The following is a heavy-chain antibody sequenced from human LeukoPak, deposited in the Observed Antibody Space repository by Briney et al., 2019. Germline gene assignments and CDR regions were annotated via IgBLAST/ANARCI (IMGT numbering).Heavy chain of an antibody. J-gene: IGHJ4*02. D-gene: IGHD3-3*01. CDR2: IYTSGST. V-gene: IGHV4-61*02. Sequence: PSEALSLTCTVSGGSISSGSYYWSWIRQPAGKGLEWIGRIYTSGSTNHNPSLKSRVTISVDTSKNQFSLKLSSVTAADTAVYYCARGRFLEMLDWGQGTLVTVSS. CDR3: ARGRFLEMLD. CDR1: GGSISSGSYY.